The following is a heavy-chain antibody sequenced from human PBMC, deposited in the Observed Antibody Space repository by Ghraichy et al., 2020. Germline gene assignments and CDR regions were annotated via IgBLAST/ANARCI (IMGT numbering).Heavy chain of an antibody. V-gene: IGHV4-30-4*01. CDR3: ARGSGYGGNPDETINLSRPRTDYFDY. J-gene: IGHJ4*02. CDR2: IYYSGST. D-gene: IGHD4-23*01. CDR1: GGSISSGDYY. Sequence: SETLSLTCTVSGGSISSGDYYWSWIRQPPGKGLEWIGYIYYSGSTYYNPSLKSRVTISVDTSKNQFSLKLSSVTAADTAVYYCARGSGYGGNPDETINLSRPRTDYFDYWGQGTLVTVSS.